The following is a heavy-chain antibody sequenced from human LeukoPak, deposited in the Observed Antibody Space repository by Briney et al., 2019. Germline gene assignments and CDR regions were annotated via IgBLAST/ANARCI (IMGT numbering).Heavy chain of an antibody. V-gene: IGHV1-2*06. Sequence: ASVKVSCKVSGYTFTGYYLHWLRQAPGQGLEWMGRINPISGGTNYAQKFQGRVTMTRDTSINTAYMDLSSLRSDDTAVYYCARGPSGSDYWGQGTLVTVSS. CDR1: GYTFTGYY. CDR2: INPISGGT. J-gene: IGHJ4*02. CDR3: ARGPSGSDY. D-gene: IGHD3-10*01.